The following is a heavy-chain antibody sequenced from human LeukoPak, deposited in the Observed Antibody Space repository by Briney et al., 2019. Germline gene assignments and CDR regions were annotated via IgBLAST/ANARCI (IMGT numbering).Heavy chain of an antibody. V-gene: IGHV4-34*01. CDR2: INDSGST. D-gene: IGHD1-26*01. Sequence: PSETLSLTCAVYGGSFGGYYWSWIRQPPGKGLEWIGEINDSGSTYYNPSLKSRVTISVETSKNQFSLKLSSVTAADTAVYYCARDGRFPPEVLPRYFDYWGQGTLVTVSS. CDR1: GGSFGGYY. CDR3: ARDGRFPPEVLPRYFDY. J-gene: IGHJ4*02.